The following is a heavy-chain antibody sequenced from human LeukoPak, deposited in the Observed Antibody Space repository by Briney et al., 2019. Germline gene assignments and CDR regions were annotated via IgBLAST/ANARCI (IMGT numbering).Heavy chain of an antibody. V-gene: IGHV4-4*07. CDR1: GGSISSYY. Sequence: SETLSLTCTVSGGSISSYYWSWIRQPAGKGLEWIGRIYTSGSTNYNPSLKSRVTMSVDTSKNQFSLKLSSVTAADTAVYYCACREYSSSWYYFDYWGQGTLVTVCS. CDR2: IYTSGST. CDR3: ACREYSSSWYYFDY. D-gene: IGHD6-13*01. J-gene: IGHJ4*02.